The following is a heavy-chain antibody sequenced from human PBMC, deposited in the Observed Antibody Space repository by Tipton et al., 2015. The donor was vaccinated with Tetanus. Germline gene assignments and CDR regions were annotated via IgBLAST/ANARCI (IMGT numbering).Heavy chain of an antibody. CDR3: ALLADFRGFDP. Sequence: TLSLTCIVSGGSIGSSFYYWGWIRQPPGKGLEWVAYIHFTGNIYYNPSLKSRATISVDTSKNQFSLRLNSVSAADTAVYYCALLADFRGFDPWGPGTLVTVSS. J-gene: IGHJ5*02. CDR1: GGSIGSSFYY. D-gene: IGHD2-8*02. CDR2: IHFTGNI. V-gene: IGHV4-31*03.